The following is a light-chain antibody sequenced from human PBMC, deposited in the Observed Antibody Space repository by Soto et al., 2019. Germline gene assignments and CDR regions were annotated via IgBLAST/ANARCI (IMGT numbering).Light chain of an antibody. CDR3: PQSYSTPRT. CDR2: AAS. J-gene: IGKJ1*01. CDR1: QSISNY. V-gene: IGKV1-39*01. Sequence: DIQMTQSPSSLSASVGDRVTITCRASQSISNYLNWYQQQPANAPTLLIYAASSLQSGVPSSFSSSVSGTDFTLTISSLQPEDFATYYCPQSYSTPRTFGQGTKVDIK.